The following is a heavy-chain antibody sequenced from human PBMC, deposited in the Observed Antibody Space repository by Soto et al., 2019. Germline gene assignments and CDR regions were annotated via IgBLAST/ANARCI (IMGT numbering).Heavy chain of an antibody. CDR1: GGSFSGYY. CDR2: INHSGST. J-gene: IGHJ6*03. Sequence: QVQLQQWGAGLLKPSETLSLTCAVYGGSFSGYYWSWIRQPPGKGLEWIGEINHSGSTNYNQPLKSRVTISVDTSKNQFSLKLSSVTAAGTAVYYCARFGWGGYDRYYYYYMDVWGKGTTVTVSS. CDR3: ARFGWGGYDRYYYYYMDV. D-gene: IGHD5-12*01. V-gene: IGHV4-34*01.